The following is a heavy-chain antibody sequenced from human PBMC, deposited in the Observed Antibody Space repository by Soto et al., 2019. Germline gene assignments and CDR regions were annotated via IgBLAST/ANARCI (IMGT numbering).Heavy chain of an antibody. V-gene: IGHV3-23*01. CDR1: GFTFSSYA. CDR3: AKDPIVRQWLVWSFIDY. Sequence: GGSLRLSCAASGFTFSSYAMSWVRQAPGKGLEWVSAISGSGGSTYYADSVKGRFTISRDNSKNTLYLQMNSLRAEDTAVYYCAKDPIVRQWLVWSFIDYWGQGTLVTVSS. J-gene: IGHJ4*02. CDR2: ISGSGGST. D-gene: IGHD6-19*01.